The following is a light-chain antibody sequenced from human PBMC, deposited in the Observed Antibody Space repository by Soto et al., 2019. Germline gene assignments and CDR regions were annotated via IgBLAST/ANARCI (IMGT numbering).Light chain of an antibody. V-gene: IGKV3-11*01. CDR2: DAY. Sequence: EIVLTQSPATLSLSPGERATLSCRSRQSVSSYLAWYQQNPGQAPRLLLYDAYTRATGIAAGFRGSGYGTDFTLSIRSLEPADFALYYCQQRWYTFGQGTKLEIK. CDR3: QQRWYT. CDR1: QSVSSY. J-gene: IGKJ2*01.